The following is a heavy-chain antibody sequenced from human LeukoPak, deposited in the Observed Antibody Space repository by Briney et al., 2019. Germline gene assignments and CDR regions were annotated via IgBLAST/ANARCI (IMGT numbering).Heavy chain of an antibody. Sequence: SETLSLTCAVYGGSFSGYYWRWIRQPRGKGLEWIGEINHSGSTNYNPSLKSRVTISVDTSKNQFSLKLSSVTAADTAVYYCARRRPDKYYDFWSGYIDYWGQGTLVTVSS. CDR2: INHSGST. CDR3: ARRRPDKYYDFWSGYIDY. J-gene: IGHJ4*02. CDR1: GGSFSGYY. D-gene: IGHD3-3*01. V-gene: IGHV4-34*01.